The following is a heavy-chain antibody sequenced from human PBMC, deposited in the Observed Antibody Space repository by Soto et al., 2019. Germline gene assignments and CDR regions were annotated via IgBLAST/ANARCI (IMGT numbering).Heavy chain of an antibody. V-gene: IGHV3-23*01. CDR2: ISNSGDTI. Sequence: EVQLLESGGGLVQPGGSLRLSCVASGFTLSYYTMSWVRSAPGKGLEWVSGISNSGDTIYYADSVKGRFTISRDHFKNTLYLQMNSRRADDTAVYDCADPVPDTTHYDYYDMDVWGQGTTVTVSS. J-gene: IGHJ6*02. CDR3: ADPVPDTTHYDYYDMDV. D-gene: IGHD2-2*01. CDR1: GFTLSYYT.